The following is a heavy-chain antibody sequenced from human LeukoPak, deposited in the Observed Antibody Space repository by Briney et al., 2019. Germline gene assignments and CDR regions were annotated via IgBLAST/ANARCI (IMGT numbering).Heavy chain of an antibody. J-gene: IGHJ3*02. D-gene: IGHD6-19*01. CDR2: ISGSGGST. Sequence: GGSLRLSCAASEFTFSSYAISWVRQAPGKGLEWVSGISGSGGSTYYADSVKGRFTISRDNSKNTLYLQMNSLRAEDTAVYYCAKSSGWLVSDAFDIWGQGTMVTVSS. CDR3: AKSSGWLVSDAFDI. CDR1: EFTFSSYA. V-gene: IGHV3-23*01.